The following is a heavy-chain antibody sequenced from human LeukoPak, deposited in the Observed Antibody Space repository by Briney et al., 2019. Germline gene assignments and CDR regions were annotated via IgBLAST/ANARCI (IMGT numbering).Heavy chain of an antibody. CDR3: ARDRGWIQHDI. J-gene: IGHJ3*02. CDR1: GFAFSDSW. CDR2: IKGDGSAK. V-gene: IGHV3-7*01. Sequence: GGSLRLFCAASGFAFSDSWMTWIRQAPGKGLEWVAFIKGDGSAKKYVGSVKSRFTISRDNAKNSLFLQMNSLRAEDTAVYYCARDRGWIQHDIWGQGTMVTVSS. D-gene: IGHD5-18*01.